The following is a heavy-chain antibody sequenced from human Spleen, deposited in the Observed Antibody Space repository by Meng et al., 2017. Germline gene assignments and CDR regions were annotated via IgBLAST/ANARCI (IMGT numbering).Heavy chain of an antibody. Sequence: GESLKISCAASGFTFSDYYMSWIRQAPGTGLEWVSGINWDGGSTGYADSVNVRFTISRDNAKNSLYLQMNSLRAEDTAFYYFARTYYYDRSGYYSSDFDYWGQGTLVTVSS. J-gene: IGHJ4*02. V-gene: IGHV3-20*04. D-gene: IGHD3-22*01. CDR1: GFTFSDYY. CDR3: ARTYYYDRSGYYSSDFDY. CDR2: INWDGGST.